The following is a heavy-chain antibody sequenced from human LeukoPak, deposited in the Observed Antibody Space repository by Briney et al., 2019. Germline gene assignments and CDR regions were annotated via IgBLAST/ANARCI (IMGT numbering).Heavy chain of an antibody. J-gene: IGHJ4*02. Sequence: QSGGSLRLSCAASGFIFSSYAMSWVRQAPGKGLEWVSSISGSGDNTYYAESVKGRFTISRDNSKNTLFLQMNSLRAEDTAVFYCAKRSGYTTGWFFDFWGQGTLVTVSS. CDR3: AKRSGYTTGWFFDF. CDR2: ISGSGDNT. D-gene: IGHD6-19*01. V-gene: IGHV3-23*01. CDR1: GFIFSSYA.